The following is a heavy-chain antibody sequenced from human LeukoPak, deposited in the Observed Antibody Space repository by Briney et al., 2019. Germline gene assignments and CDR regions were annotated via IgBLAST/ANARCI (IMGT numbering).Heavy chain of an antibody. J-gene: IGHJ5*01. CDR1: GYTFTVYY. Sequence: ASVKVSCKASGYTFTVYYLHWVRQAPGQGLEWMGWINANTGSTNYAQIFQGRVTMTTDTSTSTAYMELTSLTSDDTAIYYCARDAYQGSSWSNWFDSWGQGTLVIVSS. V-gene: IGHV1-2*02. D-gene: IGHD6-13*01. CDR3: ARDAYQGSSWSNWFDS. CDR2: INANTGST.